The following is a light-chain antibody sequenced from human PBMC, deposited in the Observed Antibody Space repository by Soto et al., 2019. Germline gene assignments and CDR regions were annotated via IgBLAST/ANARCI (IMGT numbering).Light chain of an antibody. J-gene: IGKJ4*01. CDR2: TAS. V-gene: IGKV1-12*01. Sequence: DIQMTQSPSSVSASVGDRVTITCRASQGISSWLVWYQQKPGKAPKFLIHTASSLQSGVPSRFSGSGSGTDFTLTISSPQPEDFATYYCQQANSFPLTFGGGTKVEIK. CDR1: QGISSW. CDR3: QQANSFPLT.